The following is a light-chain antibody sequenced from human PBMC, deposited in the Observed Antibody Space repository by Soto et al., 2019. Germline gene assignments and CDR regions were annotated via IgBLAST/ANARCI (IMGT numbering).Light chain of an antibody. CDR3: QRFGSSWT. CDR2: GAS. CDR1: QSFSGSY. Sequence: EIVLTQSPGTLSLSPGARATLSCRAIQSFSGSYLAWYQQKPGQGPRLLIYGASIRATGIPDRFSGSGSGTDFTLTISRLEPEDFAVYYCQRFGSSWTFGQGTKVEIK. J-gene: IGKJ1*01. V-gene: IGKV3-20*01.